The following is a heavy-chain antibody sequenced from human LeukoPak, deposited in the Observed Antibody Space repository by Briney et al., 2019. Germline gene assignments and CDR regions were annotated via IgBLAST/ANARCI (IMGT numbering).Heavy chain of an antibody. J-gene: IGHJ6*02. D-gene: IGHD3-10*01. CDR1: GGSISSYY. V-gene: IGHV4-59*01. Sequence: SETLSLTRTVSGGSISSYYWSWIRQPPGKGLEWIGYIYYSGSTNYNPSLKSRVTISVDTSKNQFSLKLSSVTAADTAVYYCARGGGWFGELFNYYYGMDVWGQGTTVTVSS. CDR2: IYYSGST. CDR3: ARGGGWFGELFNYYYGMDV.